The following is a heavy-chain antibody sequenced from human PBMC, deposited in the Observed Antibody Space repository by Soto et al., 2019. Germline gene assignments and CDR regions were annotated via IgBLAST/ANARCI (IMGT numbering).Heavy chain of an antibody. CDR1: GFTFSSYA. Sequence: GGSLRLSCAASGFTFSSYAMNWVRQAPGKGLEWVAVVSDSGRRTDCAESVKGRFTISRDGSKNTVYLEMNTLRAEDTAVYYCAKDRVAGAIADRFDSWGQGTLVTVSS. CDR3: AKDRVAGAIADRFDS. V-gene: IGHV3-23*01. CDR2: VSDSGRRT. J-gene: IGHJ5*01. D-gene: IGHD1-26*01.